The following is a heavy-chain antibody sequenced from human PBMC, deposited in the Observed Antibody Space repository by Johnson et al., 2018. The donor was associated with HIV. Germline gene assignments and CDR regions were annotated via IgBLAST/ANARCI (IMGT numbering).Heavy chain of an antibody. D-gene: IGHD3-16*01. CDR1: GFTFSSYW. Sequence: VQLVESGGGLVQPGGSLRLSCAASGFTFSSYWMHWVRQAPGKGLVWVSRINSDGSSTSYADSVKGRFTISRDNAKNTLYLQMNSLRAEDTAVYYCARVTPQRGGNDAFDIWGQGTMVTVSS. CDR2: INSDGSST. J-gene: IGHJ3*02. CDR3: ARVTPQRGGNDAFDI. V-gene: IGHV3-74*01.